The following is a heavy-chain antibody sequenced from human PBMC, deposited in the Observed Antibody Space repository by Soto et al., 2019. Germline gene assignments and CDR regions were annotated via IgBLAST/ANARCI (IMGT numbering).Heavy chain of an antibody. CDR2: ISSSGSTI. Sequence: GGSLRLSCAASGFTFSDYYMSWIRQAPGKGLEWVSYISSSGSTIYYADSVKGRFTISRDNAKNSLYLQMNSLRAEDTAVYYCARDQDGTYYDILTGYPYNWFDPWGQGTLVTVSS. CDR3: ARDQDGTYYDILTGYPYNWFDP. CDR1: GFTFSDYY. D-gene: IGHD3-9*01. J-gene: IGHJ5*02. V-gene: IGHV3-11*04.